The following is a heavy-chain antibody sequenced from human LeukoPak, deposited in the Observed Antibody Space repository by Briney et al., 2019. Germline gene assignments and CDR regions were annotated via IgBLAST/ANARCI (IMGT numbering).Heavy chain of an antibody. CDR2: ISSNGGRT. V-gene: IGHV3-64*01. D-gene: IGHD3-22*01. CDR3: ATYYYDSGGFHFHH. J-gene: IGHJ1*01. Sequence: GGSLRLSCVASGFTFSNAWMNWVRQAPGKGLEYVSAISSNGGRTYYANSVKGRFTISRDNSRNTLYLQMGSLRAEDMAVYYCATYYYDSGGFHFHHWGQGTLVTVSS. CDR1: GFTFSNAW.